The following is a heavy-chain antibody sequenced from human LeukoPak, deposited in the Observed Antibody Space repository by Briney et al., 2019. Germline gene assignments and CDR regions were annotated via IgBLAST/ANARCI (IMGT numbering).Heavy chain of an antibody. Sequence: SETLSLTRGVSGGSIDITNYWSWLRQAPGKGLEWIGEISHSGTTNYTPSLRSRVTMFLDRANNQFSLSLTSVTAADSAVYYCTRENRPFCPFAYWGQGVLVTVSS. CDR2: ISHSGTT. D-gene: IGHD2/OR15-2a*01. V-gene: IGHV4-4*02. CDR3: TRENRPFCPFAY. CDR1: GGSIDITNY. J-gene: IGHJ4*02.